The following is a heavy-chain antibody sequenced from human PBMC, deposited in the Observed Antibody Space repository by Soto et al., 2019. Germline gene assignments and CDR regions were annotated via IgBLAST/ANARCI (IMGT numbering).Heavy chain of an antibody. Sequence: PSATLSLTCAVYGGSFSGYYWSWIRQPPGKGLEWIGEINHSGSTNYNPSLKSRVTISVDTPKNQFSLKLSSVTAADTAVYYCARDLMITFGGDFYYYGKDVWGQGTTVNVSS. CDR2: INHSGST. V-gene: IGHV4-34*01. CDR1: GGSFSGYY. D-gene: IGHD3-16*01. CDR3: ARDLMITFGGDFYYYGKDV. J-gene: IGHJ6*02.